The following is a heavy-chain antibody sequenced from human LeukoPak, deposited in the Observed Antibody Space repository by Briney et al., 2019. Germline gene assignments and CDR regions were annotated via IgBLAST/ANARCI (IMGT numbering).Heavy chain of an antibody. CDR2: ISTSGGST. Sequence: WGSLRLSCAASGFTFSSYGISWVRQVPGKGLEWVSAISTSGGSTYYADSVKGRFTISRDNSKNTLSLQMNSLRAEDTAVYYCARDYYDGIGYYYQDYWGQGTLVTVSS. D-gene: IGHD3-22*01. CDR3: ARDYYDGIGYYYQDY. J-gene: IGHJ4*02. CDR1: GFTFSSYG. V-gene: IGHV3-23*01.